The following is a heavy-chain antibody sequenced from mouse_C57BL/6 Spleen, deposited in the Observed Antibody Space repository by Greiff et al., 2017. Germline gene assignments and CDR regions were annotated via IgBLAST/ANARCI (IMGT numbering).Heavy chain of an antibody. J-gene: IGHJ1*03. V-gene: IGHV5-4*01. CDR1: GFTFSSYA. Sequence: EVQGVESGGGLVKPGGSLKLSCAASGFTFSSYAMSWVRQTPEKRLEWVATISDGGSYTYYPDNVKGRFTISRDNAKNNLYLQMIHLKSEDTAMYYCARYYYGSSYWYFDVWGTGTTVTVSS. CDR2: ISDGGSYT. D-gene: IGHD1-1*01. CDR3: ARYYYGSSYWYFDV.